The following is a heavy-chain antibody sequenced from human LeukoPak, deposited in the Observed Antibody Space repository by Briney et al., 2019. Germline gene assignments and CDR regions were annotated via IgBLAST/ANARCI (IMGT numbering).Heavy chain of an antibody. CDR1: GFTFSSYS. CDR2: ISGSSSYI. Sequence: GGSLRLSCAASGFTFSSYSMNWVRQAPGKGLEWVSSISGSSSYIYYADSVKGRFTISRDNAKNSLYLQMNSLRAEDTAVYYCARGGYYDSSGYYPHAELDYWGQGTLVTVSS. J-gene: IGHJ4*02. D-gene: IGHD3-22*01. V-gene: IGHV3-21*01. CDR3: ARGGYYDSSGYYPHAELDY.